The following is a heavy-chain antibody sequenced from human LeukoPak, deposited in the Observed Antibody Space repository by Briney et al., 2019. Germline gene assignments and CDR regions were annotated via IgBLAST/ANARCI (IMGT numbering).Heavy chain of an antibody. CDR2: INSDGSGT. D-gene: IGHD3-10*01. Sequence: PGGSLRLSCAASGFTFSTYWMHWVRQAPGKGLVWVSRINSDGSGTSYADSVKGRFTISRDNSKNTLYLQMNSLRAEDTAVYYCARGHGSGSYYNDYYFDYWGQGTLVTVSS. V-gene: IGHV3-74*01. CDR1: GFTFSTYW. J-gene: IGHJ4*02. CDR3: ARGHGSGSYYNDYYFDY.